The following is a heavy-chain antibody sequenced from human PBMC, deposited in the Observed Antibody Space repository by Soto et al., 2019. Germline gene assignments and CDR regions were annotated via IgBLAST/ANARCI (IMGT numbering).Heavy chain of an antibody. CDR2: HYSGGSR. CDR1: GFSVSSNY. CDR3: ARNRHPRGTVGATSPLDP. Sequence: GGSLRLSFAISGFSVSSNYLSSVRQAPGKWREWVSVHYSGGSRYYADSVQGPFTISRDKSNNTLYLQMRRVRAEDTAVYFCARNRHPRGTVGATSPLDPWGQGTQVTVSS. V-gene: IGHV3-53*01. D-gene: IGHD1-26*01. J-gene: IGHJ5*02.